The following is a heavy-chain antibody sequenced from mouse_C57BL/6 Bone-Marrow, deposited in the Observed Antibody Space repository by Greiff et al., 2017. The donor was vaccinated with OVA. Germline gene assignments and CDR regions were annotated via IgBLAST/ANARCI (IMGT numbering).Heavy chain of an antibody. V-gene: IGHV1-4*01. CDR2: INPSSGYT. CDR3: ASSLPSWFAY. D-gene: IGHD2-1*01. Sequence: VQLVESGAELARPGASVKMSCKASGYTFTSYTMHWVKQRPGQGLEWIGYINPSSGYTKYNQKFKDKATLTADKSSSTAYMQLSSLTSEDSAVYYCASSLPSWFAYWGQGTLVTVSA. J-gene: IGHJ3*01. CDR1: GYTFTSYT.